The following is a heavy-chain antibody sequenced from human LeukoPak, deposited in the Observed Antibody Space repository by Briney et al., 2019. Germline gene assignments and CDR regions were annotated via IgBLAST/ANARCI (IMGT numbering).Heavy chain of an antibody. V-gene: IGHV4-30-2*01. CDR3: VRRGAYDSSGYHDY. CDR2: IYHSGST. Sequence: SETLSLTCAVSGGSTSSGGYSWSWIRQPPGKGLEWIGYIYHSGSTYYNPSLKSRVTISVDRSKNQFSLKLSSVTAADTAVYYCVRRGAYDSSGYHDYWGQGTLVTVSS. CDR1: GGSTSSGGYS. J-gene: IGHJ4*02. D-gene: IGHD3-22*01.